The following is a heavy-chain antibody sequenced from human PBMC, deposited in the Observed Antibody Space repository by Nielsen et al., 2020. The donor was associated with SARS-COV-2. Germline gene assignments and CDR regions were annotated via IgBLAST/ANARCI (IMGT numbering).Heavy chain of an antibody. Sequence: GESLKIFCAASGFTFSSYGMHWVRQAPGKGLEWVAVIWYDGSNKYYADSVKGRFTISRDNSKNTLYLQMNSLRAEDTAVYYCARVFNIGHYYDSSGYLGYWGQGTLVTVSS. D-gene: IGHD3-22*01. CDR2: IWYDGSNK. J-gene: IGHJ4*02. CDR3: ARVFNIGHYYDSSGYLGY. V-gene: IGHV3-33*01. CDR1: GFTFSSYG.